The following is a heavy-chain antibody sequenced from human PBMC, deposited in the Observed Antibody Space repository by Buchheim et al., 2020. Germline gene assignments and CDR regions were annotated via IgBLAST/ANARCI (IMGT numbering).Heavy chain of an antibody. V-gene: IGHV1-46*01. Sequence: QVQLVQSGAEVKKPGASVKVSCKASGYTFTSYYMHWVRQAPGQGLEWMGIINPSGGSTSYAQKFQGRVTMTRDTSTSTVYMELSSLRSEDTAVYYCARDELREYSSSPVKIQYYYGTDVWGQGTT. CDR1: GYTFTSYY. CDR3: ARDELREYSSSPVKIQYYYGTDV. J-gene: IGHJ6*02. D-gene: IGHD6-6*01. CDR2: INPSGGST.